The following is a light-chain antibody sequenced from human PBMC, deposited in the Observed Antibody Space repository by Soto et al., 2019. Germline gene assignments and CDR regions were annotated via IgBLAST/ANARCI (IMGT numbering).Light chain of an antibody. CDR1: ITDIGAYNY. Sequence: QSALTQRASVSGSPGQSITISCTGPITDIGAYNYVSWYQQHPGKAPKLLIYGVSSRPSGVSNRFSGSKSGNAAYLTISGLQADDEAEYYCSSYTSSITPYVFGTGTKVTVL. V-gene: IGLV2-14*01. CDR2: GVS. J-gene: IGLJ1*01. CDR3: SSYTSSITPYV.